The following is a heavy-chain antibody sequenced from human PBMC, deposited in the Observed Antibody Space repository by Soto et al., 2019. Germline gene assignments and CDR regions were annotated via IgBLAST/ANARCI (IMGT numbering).Heavy chain of an antibody. J-gene: IGHJ4*02. V-gene: IGHV3-23*01. Sequence: EVQLLESGGGLVQPGGSLRLSCAASGFTFSSYAMSWVRQAPGKGLEWVLAISGSGGSTYYADSVKGRFTISRDNSKNTLYLQMNSLRAEDTAVYYCAKDKEYCSGGSCYFDYWGQGTLVTVSS. D-gene: IGHD2-15*01. CDR1: GFTFSSYA. CDR3: AKDKEYCSGGSCYFDY. CDR2: ISGSGGST.